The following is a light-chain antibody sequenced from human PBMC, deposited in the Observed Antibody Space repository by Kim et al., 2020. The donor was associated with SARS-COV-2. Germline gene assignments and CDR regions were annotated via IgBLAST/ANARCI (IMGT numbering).Light chain of an antibody. J-gene: IGKJ2*01. CDR1: QSVRGRN. CDR2: GAS. Sequence: LSPEERAALSCGASQSVRGRNLAGNRQKPGEAPRLLIKGASSRATGITDRFSGSGSGTDFSLTISSLEPEDFAVYYCQQYGSSPYTFGQGTKLEI. CDR3: QQYGSSPYT. V-gene: IGKV3-20*01.